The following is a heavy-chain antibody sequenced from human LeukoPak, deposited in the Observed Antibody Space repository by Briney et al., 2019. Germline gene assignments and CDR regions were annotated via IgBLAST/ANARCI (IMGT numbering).Heavy chain of an antibody. CDR3: AKVGGSGYGDYFDY. CDR1: GYSISSAYY. Sequence: SETLSLTCTVSGYSISSAYYWGWIRQPPGKGLEWIESISHSGNTFYSPSLKSRVTISVDTSKNQFSLKLNSVTAADTAVYYCAKVGGSGYGDYFDYWGQGTLVTVSS. D-gene: IGHD4-17*01. J-gene: IGHJ4*02. V-gene: IGHV4-38-2*02. CDR2: ISHSGNT.